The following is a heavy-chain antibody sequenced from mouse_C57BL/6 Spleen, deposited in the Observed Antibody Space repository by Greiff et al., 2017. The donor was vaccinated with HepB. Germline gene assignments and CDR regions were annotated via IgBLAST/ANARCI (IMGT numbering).Heavy chain of an antibody. CDR2: IYPGSGST. J-gene: IGHJ3*01. CDR1: GYTFTSYW. CDR3: ARMDDGYYAY. D-gene: IGHD2-3*01. Sequence: QVHVKQPGAELVKPGASVKMSCKASGYTFTSYWITWVKQRPGQGLEWIGDIYPGSGSTNYNEKFKSKATLTVDTSSSTAYMQLSSLTSEDSAVYYCARMDDGYYAYWGQGTLVTVSA. V-gene: IGHV1-55*01.